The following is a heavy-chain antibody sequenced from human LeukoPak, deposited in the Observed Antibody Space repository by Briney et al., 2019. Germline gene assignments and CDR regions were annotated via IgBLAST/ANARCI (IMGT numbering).Heavy chain of an antibody. CDR3: VRDNPRCCGVVPANIDDY. J-gene: IGHJ4*02. Sequence: GGSLRLFCEASGFIFSRDSMNWVRQAPGKGLEWISYISHDSGVRYYADSVRGRLTISRDNAKNSLHLQMHSLRAEDTAVYYCVRDNPRCCGVVPANIDDYWGQGTLVTVSS. V-gene: IGHV3-48*01. CDR1: GFIFSRDS. D-gene: IGHD2-15*01. CDR2: ISHDSGVR.